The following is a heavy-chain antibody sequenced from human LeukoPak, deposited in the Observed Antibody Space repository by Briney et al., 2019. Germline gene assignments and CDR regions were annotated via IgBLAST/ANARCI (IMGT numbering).Heavy chain of an antibody. V-gene: IGHV4-61*02. D-gene: IGHD3-16*01. CDR3: ARDLVSTRGFDA. J-gene: IGHJ5*02. Sequence: TVSFTCTVSGGSISSGSYYWSWIRQPAGKGLEWIGRIYTSGSTDYNPSLKCRVTISVDTSKNQFSLKLSSVTAADTAVYYCARDLVSTRGFDAWGQG. CDR2: IYTSGST. CDR1: GGSISSGSYY.